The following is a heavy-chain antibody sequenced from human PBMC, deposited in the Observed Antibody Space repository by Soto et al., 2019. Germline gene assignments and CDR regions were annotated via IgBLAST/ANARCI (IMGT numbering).Heavy chain of an antibody. V-gene: IGHV1-18*01. CDR1: GYTFSSYG. J-gene: IGHJ4*02. CDR3: ERVGAVAGGFDY. D-gene: IGHD6-19*01. CDR2: ISAYNGNT. Sequence: QVQLVQSGAEVKKPGASVKVSCKASGYTFSSYGITWVRQAPGQGVEWMGWISAYNGNTRYAQKVQGIFTMTTETATSTAYMELRSLRSDDTAVYYCERVGAVAGGFDYWGQGTLVTVSS.